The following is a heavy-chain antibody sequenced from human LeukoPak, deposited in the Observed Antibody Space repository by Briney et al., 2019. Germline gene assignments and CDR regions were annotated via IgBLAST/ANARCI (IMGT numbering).Heavy chain of an antibody. V-gene: IGHV1-18*01. CDR1: GYTFTSYG. Sequence: ASVKVSCKASGYTFTSYGISWVRQAPGQGLEWMGSISVYNGNTNYAQNLQGRVTMTTDTSTSTAYMDLRSLTSDDTAVYYCARGVAGEPYYFDYWGQGTLVTVSS. D-gene: IGHD3-10*01. J-gene: IGHJ4*02. CDR3: ARGVAGEPYYFDY. CDR2: ISVYNGNT.